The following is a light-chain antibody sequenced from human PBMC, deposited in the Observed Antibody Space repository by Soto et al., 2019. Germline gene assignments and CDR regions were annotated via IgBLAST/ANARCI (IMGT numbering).Light chain of an antibody. CDR3: QHYGSSPQT. CDR2: GAS. J-gene: IGKJ1*01. CDR1: QSVSSSY. Sequence: EIVLTQSPGTLSLSPGERATLSCRASQSVSSSYLAWYQQKPGQAPRLLIYGASSRATGIPDRFSGSGSGTDFTLTISRLEPEDFVVYYCQHYGSSPQTFGQGTKVEIK. V-gene: IGKV3-20*01.